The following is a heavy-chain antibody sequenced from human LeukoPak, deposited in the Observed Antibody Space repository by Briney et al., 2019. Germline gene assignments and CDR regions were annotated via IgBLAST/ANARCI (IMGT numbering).Heavy chain of an antibody. CDR1: GGSFSGYY. CDR3: ARLDYGDYERIDAFDI. V-gene: IGHV4-34*01. CDR2: INHSGST. Sequence: SETLSLTCAVYGGSFSGYYWSWIRQPPGKGLEWIGEINHSGSTNYNPSLKSRVTISVDTSKNQFSLKLSSVTAADTAVYYCARLDYGDYERIDAFDIWGQGTMVTVSS. J-gene: IGHJ3*02. D-gene: IGHD4-17*01.